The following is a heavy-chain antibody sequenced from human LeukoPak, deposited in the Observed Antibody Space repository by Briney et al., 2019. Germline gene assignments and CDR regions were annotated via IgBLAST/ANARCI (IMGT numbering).Heavy chain of an antibody. CDR2: IIPIFGTA. J-gene: IGHJ4*02. Sequence: SVKVSCKASGYTFTGYYMHWVRQAPGQGLEWMGGIIPIFGTANYAQKFQGRVTITADESTSTAYMELSSLRSEDTAVYYCASAKGWLQFPPLDYWGQGTLVTVSS. D-gene: IGHD5-24*01. CDR1: GYTFTGYY. V-gene: IGHV1-69*13. CDR3: ASAKGWLQFPPLDY.